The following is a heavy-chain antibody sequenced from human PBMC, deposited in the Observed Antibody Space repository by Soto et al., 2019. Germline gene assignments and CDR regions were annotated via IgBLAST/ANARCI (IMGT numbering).Heavy chain of an antibody. J-gene: IGHJ4*02. D-gene: IGHD2-15*01. V-gene: IGHV4-61*08. Sequence: PSETLSLTCTVSGGSISSGGYYWNWIRQPPGKGLEWIGYMYYSGSTNYNPSLKSRVTISVDTSKNQFSLKLSSVTAADTAVYYCARGGWYFEYWGQGSLVTVSS. CDR2: MYYSGST. CDR1: GGSISSGGYY. CDR3: ARGGWYFEY.